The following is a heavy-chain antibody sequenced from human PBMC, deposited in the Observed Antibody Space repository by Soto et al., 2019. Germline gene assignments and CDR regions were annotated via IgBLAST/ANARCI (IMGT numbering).Heavy chain of an antibody. Sequence: GSVKLTCWASGYWGLRDYVHRLRRAPRQGLERIAVFNHANDRTTYAEPFHGRITITTDTATRTLIIERTRLRSEDTAVYLCSQDISRRHTYYGIDAWGQGTTVTVSS. D-gene: IGHD2-21*01. CDR1: GYWGLRDY. J-gene: IGHJ6*02. CDR2: FNHANDRT. CDR3: SQDISRRHTYYGIDA. V-gene: IGHV1-46*03.